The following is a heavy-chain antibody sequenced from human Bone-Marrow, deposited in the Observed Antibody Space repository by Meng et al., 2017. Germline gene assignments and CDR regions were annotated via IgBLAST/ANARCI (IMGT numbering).Heavy chain of an antibody. CDR1: GFTFSSYA. V-gene: IGHV3-30*04. D-gene: IGHD6-19*01. CDR2: ISYDGSNK. Sequence: GGSLRLSCAASGFTFSSYAMHWVRQAPGKGLEWVAVISYDGSNKYYADSVKGRFTISRDNSKNTLYLQMNSLRAEDTAEYYCARDWGTGYSNGWYEARNPDAFDIWGQGTMVTVSS. J-gene: IGHJ3*02. CDR3: ARDWGTGYSNGWYEARNPDAFDI.